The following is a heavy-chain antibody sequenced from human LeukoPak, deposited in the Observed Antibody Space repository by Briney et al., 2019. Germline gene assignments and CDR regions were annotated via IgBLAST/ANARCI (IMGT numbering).Heavy chain of an antibody. CDR1: GFTVSSNY. D-gene: IGHD5-12*01. V-gene: IGHV3-53*01. CDR3: ARDLGYSYNYAFDY. CDR2: IYSNGRT. J-gene: IGHJ4*02. Sequence: GGSLRLSCTASGFTVSSNYMSWVRQAPGKGLEWVSAIYSNGRTYYADSVRGRFTISRDNSKNTLYLQMNSLRAEDTAVYYCARDLGYSYNYAFDYWGQGTLVTVSS.